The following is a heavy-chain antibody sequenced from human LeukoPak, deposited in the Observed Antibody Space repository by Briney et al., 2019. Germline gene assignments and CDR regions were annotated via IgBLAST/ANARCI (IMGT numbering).Heavy chain of an antibody. J-gene: IGHJ4*02. CDR2: IHSSGSI. CDR1: GGSVSSTIYY. CDR3: ARRRWGFDY. D-gene: IGHD1-26*01. Sequence: PSETLSLTCIVSGGSVSSTIYYWAWVRQPPGKGLEWIGNIHSSGSIYYNPSLKSRVTISVDTSKNQFSLNLTSVTAADTAVYYCARRRWGFDYWGQGTLVTVSS. V-gene: IGHV4-39*01.